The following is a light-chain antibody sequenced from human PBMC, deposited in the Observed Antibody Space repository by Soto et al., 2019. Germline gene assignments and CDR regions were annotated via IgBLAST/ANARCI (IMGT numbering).Light chain of an antibody. Sequence: QAVVTQPPSVSGAPGQRVTISCTGISSNIGAGYDVQWYQQLPGTVPKLLIYASNNRPSGVPDRFSGSKSDTSASLAITGLQAEDEADYYCQSFDSSLTVWVFGGGTQLTVL. CDR3: QSFDSSLTVWV. J-gene: IGLJ3*02. V-gene: IGLV1-40*01. CDR1: SSNIGAGYD. CDR2: ASN.